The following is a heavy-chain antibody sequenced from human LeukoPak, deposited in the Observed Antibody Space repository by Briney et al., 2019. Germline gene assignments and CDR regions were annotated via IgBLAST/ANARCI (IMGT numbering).Heavy chain of an antibody. D-gene: IGHD1-26*01. Sequence: SVKVSCKASGGTFSSYAISWVRQAPGQGLEWMGRIIPIFGTANYAQKFQGRVTITTDESTSTAYMELSSLRSEDTAVYYCARDLDYSGSYLSPRSWFDPWGQGTLVTVSS. CDR2: IIPIFGTA. CDR3: ARDLDYSGSYLSPRSWFDP. CDR1: GGTFSSYA. J-gene: IGHJ5*02. V-gene: IGHV1-69*05.